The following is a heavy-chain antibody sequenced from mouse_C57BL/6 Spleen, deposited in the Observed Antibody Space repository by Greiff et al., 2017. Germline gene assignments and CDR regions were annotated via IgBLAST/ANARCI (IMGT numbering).Heavy chain of an antibody. CDR3: AREDYGSSPFFDY. Sequence: QVQLQQPGAELVRPGSSVKLSCKASGYTFTSYWMHWVKQRPIQGLEWIGNIDPSDSETHYNQKFKDKATLTVDKSSSTAYMQLSSLTSEDSAVYYGAREDYGSSPFFDYWGQGTTLTVSS. D-gene: IGHD1-1*01. V-gene: IGHV1-52*01. J-gene: IGHJ2*01. CDR1: GYTFTSYW. CDR2: IDPSDSET.